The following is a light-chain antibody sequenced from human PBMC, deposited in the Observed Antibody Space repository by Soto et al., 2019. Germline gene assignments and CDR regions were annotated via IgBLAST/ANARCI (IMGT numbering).Light chain of an antibody. V-gene: IGKV3-20*01. J-gene: IGKJ3*01. CDR3: QQYGTSPFT. CDR1: QTVRSSY. CDR2: GAS. Sequence: EIVLTQSPGTLSLSPGERATLSCRASQTVRSSYLTWYQQKPGQPPRLLIYGASTRATDIPDRFSGSGSGTDFTLNISRLDPEDFAVYYCQQYGTSPFTFGPGTKVDI.